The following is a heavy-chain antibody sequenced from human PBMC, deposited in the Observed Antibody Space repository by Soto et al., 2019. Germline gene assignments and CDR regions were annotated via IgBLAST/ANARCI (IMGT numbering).Heavy chain of an antibody. CDR2: IYGGGDGT. J-gene: IGHJ4*02. Sequence: EVLLLESGGGLVQPGGSLRLSCAASGFTFSNYAVNWVRQAPGKGLEWVSTIYGGGDGTHYADSVKGRFTISRDNSKNTLYQQMSSLRAEDTAVYYCAKYRGHEPPYYSASLGQGTVVTVSS. CDR3: AKYRGHEPPYYSAS. D-gene: IGHD4-4*01. CDR1: GFTFSNYA. V-gene: IGHV3-23*01.